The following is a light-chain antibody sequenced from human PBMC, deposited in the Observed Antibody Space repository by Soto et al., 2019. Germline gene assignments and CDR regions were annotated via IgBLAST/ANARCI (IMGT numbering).Light chain of an antibody. CDR3: QQRSSWPRT. J-gene: IGKJ1*01. V-gene: IGKV3-11*01. CDR1: QSVSSF. CDR2: DAS. Sequence: EIVLTQSPATLSLSPGERATLSCRASQSVSSFLAWYQQKPGQAPRLLIYDASNRATGIPARFSGSGYGTDFTLTISSLEPEDFALYYCQQRSSWPRTFGQGTKVDI.